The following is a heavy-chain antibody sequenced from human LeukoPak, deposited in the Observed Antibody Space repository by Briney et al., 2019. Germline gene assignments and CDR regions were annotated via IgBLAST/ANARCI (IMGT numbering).Heavy chain of an antibody. CDR1: GGSISSSSYY. J-gene: IGHJ4*02. Sequence: SETLSLTCTVSGGSISSSSYYWGWIRQPPGKGLEWIGSIYYSGSTYYNPSLKSPVTISVDTSKNQFSLKLSSVTAADTAVYYCASARRRDIVVVPAAAFDYWGQGTLVTVSS. CDR2: IYYSGST. V-gene: IGHV4-39*01. D-gene: IGHD2-2*01. CDR3: ASARRRDIVVVPAAAFDY.